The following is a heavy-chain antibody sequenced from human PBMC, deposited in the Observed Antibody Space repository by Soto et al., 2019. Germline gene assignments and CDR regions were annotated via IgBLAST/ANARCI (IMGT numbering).Heavy chain of an antibody. J-gene: IGHJ4*02. CDR2: MNPNSGNT. CDR3: AGVGPDDFWSGYFSR. D-gene: IGHD3-3*01. CDR1: GYTFTSYD. Sequence: QVQLVQSGAEVKKPGASVKVSCKASGYTFTSYDINWVRQATGQGLEWMGWMNPNSGNTGYAQKFQGRVTMTRNTSXXTAYMELSSLRSEDTAVYYCAGVGPDDFWSGYFSRWGQGTLVTVSS. V-gene: IGHV1-8*01.